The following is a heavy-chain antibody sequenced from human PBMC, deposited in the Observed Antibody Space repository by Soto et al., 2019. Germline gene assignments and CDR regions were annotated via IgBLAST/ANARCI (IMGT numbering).Heavy chain of an antibody. CDR2: IDPYETGI. CDR1: GFAFSSYW. J-gene: IGHJ4*02. D-gene: IGHD1-26*01. V-gene: IGHV3-74*01. Sequence: GGSLRLSCAASGFAFSSYWMHWVRQAPGKGLVWVSRIDPYETGINYADSVKGRFTISRDNAKDSLYLQMNSLRAEDTALYYCAKDIGGTLEYYFDYWGQGTLVTVSS. CDR3: AKDIGGTLEYYFDY.